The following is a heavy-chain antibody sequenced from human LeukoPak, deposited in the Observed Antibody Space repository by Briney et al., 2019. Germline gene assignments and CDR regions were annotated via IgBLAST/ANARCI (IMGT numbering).Heavy chain of an antibody. V-gene: IGHV3-21*01. D-gene: IGHD4-17*01. CDR1: GFTFSSYS. Sequence: SGGSLRLSCAASGFTFSSYSMNWVRQAPGKGLEWVSSISSSSSYIYYADSVKGRFTISRDNAKNSLYLQMNSLRAEDTAVYYCARGDYGDYVRVLYYYGMDIWGQGTTVTVSS. J-gene: IGHJ6*02. CDR3: ARGDYGDYVRVLYYYGMDI. CDR2: ISSSSSYI.